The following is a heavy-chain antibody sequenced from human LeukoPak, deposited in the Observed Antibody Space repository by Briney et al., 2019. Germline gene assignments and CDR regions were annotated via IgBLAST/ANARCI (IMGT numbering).Heavy chain of an antibody. CDR2: IIPIFGTA. D-gene: IGHD2-21*01. J-gene: IGHJ6*02. CDR3: AREITRHIVVVNRYGMDV. V-gene: IGHV1-69*13. Sequence: ASVTDSCMASGYTFPSYGISWVRQAPGQGREWVGGIIPIFGTANYAQKVQGRVTISADESTSTAYMELSSLRAEDTAVYYCAREITRHIVVVNRYGMDVWGQGTTVTVSS. CDR1: GYTFPSYG.